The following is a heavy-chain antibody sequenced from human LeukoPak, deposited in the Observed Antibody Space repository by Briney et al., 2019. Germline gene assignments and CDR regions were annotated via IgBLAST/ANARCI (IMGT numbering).Heavy chain of an antibody. CDR1: GFTFSSYA. CDR3: AKTYQLLPIN. D-gene: IGHD2-2*01. J-gene: IGHJ4*02. CDR2: ISGSGGST. Sequence: GASLRLSCAASGFTFSSYAMSWVRQAPGKGLEWDSAISGSGGSTYYADPVKGRFTISRDNSKNTLYLQMNSLRAEDTAVYYCAKTYQLLPINWGQGTLVTVSS. V-gene: IGHV3-23*01.